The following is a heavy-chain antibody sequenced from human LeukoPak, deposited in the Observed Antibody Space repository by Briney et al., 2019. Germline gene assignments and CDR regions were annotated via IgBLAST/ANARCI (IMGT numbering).Heavy chain of an antibody. CDR1: GYSFTSYW. J-gene: IGHJ3*02. CDR3: ASGLITIFGVAPGAFDI. D-gene: IGHD3-3*01. CDR2: IYPGDSDT. V-gene: IGHV5-51*01. Sequence: GESLNISCKGSGYSFTSYWIGWVRQMPEKALERMGIIYPGDSDTRYSPSFQGQVTISADKSISTAYLKWSSLKASDTAMYYCASGLITIFGVAPGAFDIWGHGTMVTVSS.